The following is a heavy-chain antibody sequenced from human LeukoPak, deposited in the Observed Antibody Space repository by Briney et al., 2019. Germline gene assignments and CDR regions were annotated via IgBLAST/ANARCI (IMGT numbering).Heavy chain of an antibody. CDR3: ARVLLAAAGTPDAFDI. D-gene: IGHD6-13*01. CDR1: GFTFDDYA. CDR2: ISWNSGSI. V-gene: IGHV3-9*01. J-gene: IGHJ3*02. Sequence: PGGSLRLSCAASGFTFDDYAMHWVRQAPGKGLEWVSGISWNSGSIGYADSVKGRFTISRDNAKNSLYLQMNSLRAEDTAVYYCARVLLAAAGTPDAFDIWGQGTMVTVSS.